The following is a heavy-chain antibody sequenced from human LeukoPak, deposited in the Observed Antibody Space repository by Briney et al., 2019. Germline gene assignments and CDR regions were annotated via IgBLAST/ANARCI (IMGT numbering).Heavy chain of an antibody. CDR3: ARDRGDWDAFDI. D-gene: IGHD3-10*01. V-gene: IGHV1-24*01. Sequence: ASVKVSCKVSGYTLTKLSMHWVRQAPGKGLEWMGGFDPEDGETIYAQKFQGRVTMTRDTSITTAYMELSRLRSHDTAVYYCARDRGDWDAFDIWGQGTMVTVSS. J-gene: IGHJ3*02. CDR1: GYTLTKLS. CDR2: FDPEDGET.